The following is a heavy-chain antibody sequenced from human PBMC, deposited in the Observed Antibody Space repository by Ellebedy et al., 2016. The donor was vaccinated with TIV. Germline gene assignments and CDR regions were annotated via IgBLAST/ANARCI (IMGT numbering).Heavy chain of an antibody. J-gene: IGHJ5*02. V-gene: IGHV4-39*01. CDR1: GGSITGSSYY. CDR2: IYYTGST. D-gene: IGHD2-2*01. Sequence: MPGGSLRLSCTVSGGSITGSSYYWGWIRQPPGKGLDWIGVIYYTGSTYYNLSLTRRVTISVDTSTNQFSLNLNSVTAADTAVYYCARPGEIARVPPAPEGWFDPWGQGTLVTVSS. CDR3: ARPGEIARVPPAPEGWFDP.